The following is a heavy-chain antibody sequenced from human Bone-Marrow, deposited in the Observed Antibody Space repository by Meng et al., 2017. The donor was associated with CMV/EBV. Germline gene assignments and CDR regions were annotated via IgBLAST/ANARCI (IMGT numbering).Heavy chain of an antibody. J-gene: IGHJ3*02. CDR2: INPNSGGT. D-gene: IGHD3-10*01. CDR1: GGTFSSYA. Sequence: ASVKVSCKASGGTFSSYAISWVRQAPGQGLEWMGWINPNSGGTNYAQKFQGRDTMTRDTSISTAYMELSRLRSDDTAVYYCARDNGGWFGELGAFDIWGQGTMVTVSS. V-gene: IGHV1-2*02. CDR3: ARDNGGWFGELGAFDI.